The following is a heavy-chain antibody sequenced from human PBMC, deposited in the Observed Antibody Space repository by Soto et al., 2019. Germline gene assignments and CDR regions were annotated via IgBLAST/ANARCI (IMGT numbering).Heavy chain of an antibody. V-gene: IGHV3-23*01. Sequence: GGSLRLSCAVSGFTFISCAMGCVRQAPGKGLEWVSDIIDSGGSTYYADSVKGRFTISRDNSKSTLYLQMNSLRAEDTALYYCAKGRSYYYYYGVDVWGQGTTVTVSS. J-gene: IGHJ6*02. CDR2: IIDSGGST. CDR1: GFTFISCA. CDR3: AKGRSYYYYYGVDV.